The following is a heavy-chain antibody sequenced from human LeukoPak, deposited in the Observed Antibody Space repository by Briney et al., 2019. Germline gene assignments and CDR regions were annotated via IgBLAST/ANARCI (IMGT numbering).Heavy chain of an antibody. V-gene: IGHV3-48*03. D-gene: IGHD3-10*01. Sequence: GGSLRLSCAASGFTFSSYEMNWVRQAPGKGLAWVSYISSSGSTIYYADSVKGRFTISSDNAKNSLYLQINSLRDEDTAVDYCAREEYYGSGSYYKGPLFDYWGQGTLVTVSS. CDR2: ISSSGSTI. CDR3: AREEYYGSGSYYKGPLFDY. CDR1: GFTFSSYE. J-gene: IGHJ4*02.